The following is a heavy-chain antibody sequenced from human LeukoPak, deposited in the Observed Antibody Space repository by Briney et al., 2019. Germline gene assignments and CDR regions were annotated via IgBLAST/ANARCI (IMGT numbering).Heavy chain of an antibody. CDR3: AIEDSRPSSVLGLDAFDV. CDR1: GYTFHTYW. J-gene: IGHJ3*01. Sequence: GESLKISCKGSGYTFHTYWLAWVRQMPGEGLEWMGIIYPGDSTTRYSPSFQGQVTISVDKSINTAYLQWNSLKASDTALYHCAIEDSRPSSVLGLDAFDVWGQGTMVTVSS. CDR2: IYPGDSTT. V-gene: IGHV5-51*01. D-gene: IGHD3-22*01.